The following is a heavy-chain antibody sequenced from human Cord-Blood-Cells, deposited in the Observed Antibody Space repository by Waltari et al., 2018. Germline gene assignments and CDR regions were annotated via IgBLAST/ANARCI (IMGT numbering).Heavy chain of an antibody. J-gene: IGHJ4*02. CDR2: ISGSGGST. V-gene: IGHV3-23*01. CDR1: GFTFSSSA. Sequence: EVQLLESVGGVVQPGGSMRFSWAASGFTFSSSAMRWVRQAPGKGLEWVSAISGSGGSTYYADSVKGRFTISRDNSKNTLYLQMNSLRAEDTAVYYCAKERDGYNDYWGQGTLVTVSS. CDR3: AKERDGYNDY. D-gene: IGHD5-12*01.